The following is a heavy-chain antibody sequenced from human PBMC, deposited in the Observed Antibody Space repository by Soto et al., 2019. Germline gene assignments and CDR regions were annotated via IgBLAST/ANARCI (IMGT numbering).Heavy chain of an antibody. Sequence: EVQLVESGGGLVQPGGSLRLSCAASGFTFSSYWMHWVRQNPGKGLVWVSRVNGDGSRTSYAESVKGRFTISRDNAKNTLYLQMNSLRADDTAVYYCARVGYGDYHFDYWGQGALVTVSS. CDR1: GFTFSSYW. D-gene: IGHD4-17*01. V-gene: IGHV3-74*01. CDR3: ARVGYGDYHFDY. J-gene: IGHJ4*02. CDR2: VNGDGSRT.